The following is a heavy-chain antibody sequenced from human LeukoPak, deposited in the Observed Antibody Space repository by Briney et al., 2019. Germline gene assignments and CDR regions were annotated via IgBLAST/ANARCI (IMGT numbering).Heavy chain of an antibody. D-gene: IGHD2-21*02. CDR2: IYHSGST. CDR1: GYSISSGYY. Sequence: PSETLSLTCAVSGYSISSGYYWGWIRQPPGKGLEWIGSIYHSGSTYYNPSLKSRVTMSVDTSKNQFSLKLSSVTAADTAVYYCARGKSYCGGDCYGYWGRGTLVTVSS. J-gene: IGHJ4*02. V-gene: IGHV4-38-2*01. CDR3: ARGKSYCGGDCYGY.